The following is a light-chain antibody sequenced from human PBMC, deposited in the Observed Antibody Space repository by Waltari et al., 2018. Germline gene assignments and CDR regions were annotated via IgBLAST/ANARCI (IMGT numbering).Light chain of an antibody. J-gene: IGKJ2*01. CDR2: GAS. CDR3: QQYGSSPPYT. CDR1: QSVRSSY. V-gene: IGKV3-20*01. Sequence: EIVLTQSPGTLSLSPGERATLSCRASQSVRSSYLAWYQQKPGQAPRPLIYGASSRATGIPDRFSGSGSGTDFTLTISRLEPEDFAVYYRQQYGSSPPYTFGQGTKLEIK.